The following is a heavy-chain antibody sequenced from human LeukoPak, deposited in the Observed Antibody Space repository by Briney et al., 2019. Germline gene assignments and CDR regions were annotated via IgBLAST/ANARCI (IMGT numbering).Heavy chain of an antibody. Sequence: GGSLRLSCAASGFTVSSNYMSWVRQAPGKGLEWVSVIYSGGSTYYADSVKGRFTISRDNSKNTQYLQMNSLRAEDTAVYYCARDQLLLWFGEFPYGMDVWGQGTTVTVSS. CDR1: GFTVSSNY. J-gene: IGHJ6*02. D-gene: IGHD3-10*01. CDR3: ARDQLLLWFGEFPYGMDV. CDR2: IYSGGST. V-gene: IGHV3-66*01.